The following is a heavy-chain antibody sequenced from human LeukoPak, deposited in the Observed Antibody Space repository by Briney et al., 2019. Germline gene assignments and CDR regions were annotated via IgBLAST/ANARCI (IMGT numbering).Heavy chain of an antibody. D-gene: IGHD4-17*01. V-gene: IGHV4-30-4*08. CDR2: IYYSGST. Sequence: SQTLSITPTVSGASIRSGNCYWSETIQPPGKSLVRTGDIYYSGSTYYNPSLKSRVTISVDTSKNQFSLQLSSVTAADTAVYYCARALLATVTTGFDYWGQGTLVTVCS. CDR3: ARALLATVTTGFDY. CDR1: GASIRSGNCY. J-gene: IGHJ4*02.